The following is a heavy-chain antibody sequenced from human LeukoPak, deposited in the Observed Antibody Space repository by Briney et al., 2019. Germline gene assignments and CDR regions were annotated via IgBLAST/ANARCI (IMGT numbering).Heavy chain of an antibody. D-gene: IGHD3-9*01. Sequence: GRSLRLSCAASGFTFSSYGMHWVRQAPGKGLEWVAVIWYDGSNKYYADSVKGRFTISRDNSKNTLYLQMNSLRAEDTAVYYCAGGVPYYQILTIKAPGQYWGQGTLVTVFS. CDR3: AGGVPYYQILTIKAPGQY. CDR2: IWYDGSNK. CDR1: GFTFSSYG. V-gene: IGHV3-33*01. J-gene: IGHJ4*01.